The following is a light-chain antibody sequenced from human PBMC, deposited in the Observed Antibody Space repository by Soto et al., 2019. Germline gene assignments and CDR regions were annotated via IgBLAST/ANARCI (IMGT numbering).Light chain of an antibody. CDR1: QTISSW. CDR2: KAS. V-gene: IGKV1-5*03. J-gene: IGKJ5*01. Sequence: DIQMTQSPSTLSGSVGDRVTITCRASQTISSWLAWYQQKPGKAPKLLIYKASTLKSGVPSRFSGSGSGTDFTLTISSLQPEDFATYYCQQSYSMPITFGQGTRLEIK. CDR3: QQSYSMPIT.